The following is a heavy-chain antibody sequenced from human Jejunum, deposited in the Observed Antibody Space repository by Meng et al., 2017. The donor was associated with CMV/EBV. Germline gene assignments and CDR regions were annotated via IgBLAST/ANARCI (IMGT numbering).Heavy chain of an antibody. CDR3: ARLDSRGYYYNLGY. CDR1: GFTFSSSS. D-gene: IGHD3-22*01. V-gene: IGHV3-48*04. Sequence: SGFTFSSSSMNCGRQAPGKGLEWISYISWSSGIMYYSDSVKGRFTISRDNAKNSLYLQMNTLRAEDAAFYHCARLDSRGYYYNLGYWGQGTLVTVSS. J-gene: IGHJ4*02. CDR2: ISWSSGIM.